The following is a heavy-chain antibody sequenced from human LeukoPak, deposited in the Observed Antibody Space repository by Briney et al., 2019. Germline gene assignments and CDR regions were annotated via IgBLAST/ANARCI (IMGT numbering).Heavy chain of an antibody. D-gene: IGHD7-27*01. V-gene: IGHV3-11*01. CDR2: IGISGETS. CDR1: GFTLSGHY. J-gene: IGHJ4*02. CDR3: TRYGDSANKVDF. Sequence: GGSLRLSCAASGFTLSGHYMSWIRQAPGKGPEWLSHIGISGETSYNADSVKGRFTISRDNGKSTLYLQMNSLRVEDTAVYYCTRYGDSANKVDFWGQGTLVTVSS.